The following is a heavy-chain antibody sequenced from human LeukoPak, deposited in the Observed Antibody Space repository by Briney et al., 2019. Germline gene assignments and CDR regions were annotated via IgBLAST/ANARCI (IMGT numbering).Heavy chain of an antibody. Sequence: SSVKVSCKASVGTVSSYAISWVRHAPGQGLEWMGRMVPIFGTANYAKTSQGRVAITTDESTSRAYMELSSLRSEDTAVYYCARDSDGSRITMVRGVIHWFDPWGQGTLVTVSS. CDR3: ARDSDGSRITMVRGVIHWFDP. D-gene: IGHD3-10*01. J-gene: IGHJ5*02. CDR1: VGTVSSYA. V-gene: IGHV1-69*05. CDR2: MVPIFGTA.